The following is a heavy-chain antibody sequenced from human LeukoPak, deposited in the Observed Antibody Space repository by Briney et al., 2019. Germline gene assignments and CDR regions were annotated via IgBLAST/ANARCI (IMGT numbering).Heavy chain of an antibody. D-gene: IGHD2-8*02. CDR2: IKSDGSST. V-gene: IGHV3-74*01. Sequence: GGSLRLSCAASGFTFSTYWMHWVRQAPGKGLVWVSRIKSDGSSTSYADSVKGRFTTSRDNAKNTLYLQMNSLRAEDTAVYYCTRDQVYCTGGYCYFEYWGQGTLVSVSS. J-gene: IGHJ4*02. CDR1: GFTFSTYW. CDR3: TRDQVYCTGGYCYFEY.